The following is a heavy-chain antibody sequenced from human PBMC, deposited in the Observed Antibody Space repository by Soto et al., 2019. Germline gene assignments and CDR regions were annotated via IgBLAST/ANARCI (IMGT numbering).Heavy chain of an antibody. D-gene: IGHD6-19*01. CDR2: IYYSGST. CDR3: ARHLIGDPIAVAGTGFDY. Sequence: PSETMSLTCSVSGGYISSSSYYWGWISQPPGKGLEWIGSIYYSGSTYYNPSLKSRVTISVDTSKNQFSLKLSSVTAADTAVYYCARHLIGDPIAVAGTGFDYWGQGTLVTVSS. J-gene: IGHJ4*02. V-gene: IGHV4-39*01. CDR1: GGYISSSSYY.